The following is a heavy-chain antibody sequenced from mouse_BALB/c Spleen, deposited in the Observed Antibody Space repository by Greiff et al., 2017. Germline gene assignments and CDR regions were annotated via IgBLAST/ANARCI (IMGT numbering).Heavy chain of an antibody. CDR1: GFSLTSYG. D-gene: IGHD5-1*01. V-gene: IGHV2-3*01. CDR3: AIPSTDYYFDY. Sequence: VQGVESGPGLVAPSQSLSITCTVSGFSLTSYGVSWVRQPPGKGLEWLGVIWGDGSTNYHSALITRLCISKDNSKSQVFLKLNSLQTDDTATYYCAIPSTDYYFDYRGQGTTLTVAA. J-gene: IGHJ2*01. CDR2: IWGDGST.